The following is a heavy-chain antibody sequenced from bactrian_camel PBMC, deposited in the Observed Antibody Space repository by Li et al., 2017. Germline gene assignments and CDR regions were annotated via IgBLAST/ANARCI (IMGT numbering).Heavy chain of an antibody. J-gene: IGHJ6*01. CDR2: IYSDSSNT. CDR3: TKDRGRAVPAGSFDY. V-gene: IGHV3S6*01. Sequence: QVQLVESGGGLVQTGRSLSLSCAASGFTLSSYWMYWVRQAPGKGLEWVSSIYSDSSNTYYADSVKGRFTISRDNAKNTVYLRLNSLKTEDTAMYYCTKDRGRAVPAGSFDYWAQGTQVTVS. D-gene: IGHD6*01. CDR1: GFTLSSYW.